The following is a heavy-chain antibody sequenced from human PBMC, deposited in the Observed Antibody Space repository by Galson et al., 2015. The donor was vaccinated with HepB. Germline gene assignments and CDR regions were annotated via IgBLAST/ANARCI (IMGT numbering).Heavy chain of an antibody. CDR1: GFTFDDYT. V-gene: IGHV3-43*01. Sequence: SLRLSCAASGFTFDDYTMHWVRQAPGKGLEWVSLISWDGGSTYYADSVKGRFTISRDNSKNSLYLQMNSLRTEDTALYYCAKDMEVDSSSWYLWGFDYWGQGTLVTVSS. J-gene: IGHJ4*02. D-gene: IGHD6-13*01. CDR2: ISWDGGST. CDR3: AKDMEVDSSSWYLWGFDY.